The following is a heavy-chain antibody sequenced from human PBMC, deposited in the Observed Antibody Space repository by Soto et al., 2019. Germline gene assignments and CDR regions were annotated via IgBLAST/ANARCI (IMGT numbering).Heavy chain of an antibody. CDR3: AKGGGAPGYPIDY. CDR2: ISYDGSKR. J-gene: IGHJ4*02. Sequence: QVQLGESGGGVVQPGKSLRLSCAGSGFTFGNYAMYWVRQAPGKGLEWVAFISYDGSKRYHIDSVKGQFTISRDNSRNTLYSQMDSLRPEDTAVYYCAKGGGAPGYPIDYWGQGTLVTVSS. CDR1: GFTFGNYA. V-gene: IGHV3-30*18. D-gene: IGHD3-9*01.